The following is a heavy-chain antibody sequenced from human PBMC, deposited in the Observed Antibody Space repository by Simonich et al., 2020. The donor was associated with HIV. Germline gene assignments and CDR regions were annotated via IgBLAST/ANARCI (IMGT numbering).Heavy chain of an antibody. J-gene: IGHJ3*02. CDR3: ARTPIIRGIIVAFDI. Sequence: QVTLKESGPALVKPTQTLTLTCTFSGFSLSTSGMRVSWIRHPPGKALEWLARIDLDEDKFYNKSLKTRLTISKDTSKNQVVLTMTNMDPVDTATYYCARTPIIRGIIVAFDIWGQGTMVTVSS. V-gene: IGHV2-70*04. D-gene: IGHD3-10*01. CDR1: GFSLSTSGMR. CDR2: IDLDEDK.